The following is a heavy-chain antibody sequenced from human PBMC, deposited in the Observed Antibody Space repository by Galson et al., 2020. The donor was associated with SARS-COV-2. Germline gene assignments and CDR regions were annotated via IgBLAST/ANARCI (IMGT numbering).Heavy chain of an antibody. CDR1: GFTFSSYW. CDR2: IKQDGSEK. V-gene: IGHV3-7*03. J-gene: IGHJ5*02. Sequence: GESLKISCAASGFTFSSYWMSWVRQAPGKGLEWVANIKQDGSEKYYVDSVKGRFTISRDNAKNSLYLQMNSLRAEDTAVYYCARVPSRNYDILTGYYQTGAGEHTLLTTNRLWFDPWGQGTLVTVSS. D-gene: IGHD3-9*01. CDR3: ARVPSRNYDILTGYYQTGAGEHTLLTTNRLWFDP.